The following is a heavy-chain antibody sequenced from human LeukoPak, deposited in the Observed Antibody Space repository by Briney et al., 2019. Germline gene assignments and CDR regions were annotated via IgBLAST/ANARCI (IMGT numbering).Heavy chain of an antibody. CDR1: GGSFSGYY. V-gene: IGHV4-34*01. J-gene: IGHJ4*02. Sequence: PSETLSLTCAAYGGSFSGYYWSWIRQPPGKGLEWIGEINHSGSTNYNPSLKSRVTISLDISKNQFSLKLSSVTAADTAVYYCARSRGGYSHDYWGQGTLVTVSS. CDR3: ARSRGGYSHDY. CDR2: INHSGST. D-gene: IGHD6-13*01.